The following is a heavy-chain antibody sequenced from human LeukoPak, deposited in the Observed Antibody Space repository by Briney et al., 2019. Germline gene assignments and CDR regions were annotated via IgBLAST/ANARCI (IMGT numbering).Heavy chain of an antibody. CDR3: ARDAEWELFDY. CDR2: ISSSSSYI. Sequence: GGSLRLSCAASGFTFSSYSMNWVRQAPGKGPEWVSSISSSSSYIYYADSVKGRFTISRDNAKSSLYLQMNSLRAEDTAVYYCARDAEWELFDYWGQGTLVTVSS. CDR1: GFTFSSYS. J-gene: IGHJ4*02. V-gene: IGHV3-21*01. D-gene: IGHD1-26*01.